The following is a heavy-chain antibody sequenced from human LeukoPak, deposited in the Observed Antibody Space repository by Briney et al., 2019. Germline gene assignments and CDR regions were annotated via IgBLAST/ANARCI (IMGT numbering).Heavy chain of an antibody. V-gene: IGHV1-8*01. Sequence: ASVKVSCKASGYTFTSYDINWVRQATGQGLEWMGWMNPNSGNTGYAQKFQGRVTMTRNTSISTAYMELSSLRSEDTAIYYCARGTEKTRISGYYSFDHWGRGLLVTVSS. CDR2: MNPNSGNT. J-gene: IGHJ4*02. D-gene: IGHD5-12*01. CDR3: ARGTEKTRISGYYSFDH. CDR1: GYTFTSYD.